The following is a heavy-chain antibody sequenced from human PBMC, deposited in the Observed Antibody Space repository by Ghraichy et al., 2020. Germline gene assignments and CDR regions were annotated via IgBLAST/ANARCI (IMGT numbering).Heavy chain of an antibody. CDR2: IYPGDSDT. CDR3: ARHPGYSSSWYGRSHYYYGMDV. V-gene: IGHV5-51*01. J-gene: IGHJ6*02. D-gene: IGHD6-13*01. Sequence: GESLNISCKGSGYSFTSYWIGWVRQMPGKGLEWMGIIYPGDSDTRYSPSFQGQVTISADKSISTAYLQWSSLKASDTAMYYCARHPGYSSSWYGRSHYYYGMDVWGQGTTITVSS. CDR1: GYSFTSYW.